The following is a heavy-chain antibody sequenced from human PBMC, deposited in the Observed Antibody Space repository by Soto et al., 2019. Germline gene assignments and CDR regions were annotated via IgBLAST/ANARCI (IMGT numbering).Heavy chain of an antibody. V-gene: IGHV1-18*01. CDR1: GYTFTSYH. CDR2: ISAYNGNT. CDR3: ARDSPPPRE. J-gene: IGHJ4*02. Sequence: QVQLVQSGDEVKKPGASVKVSCKASGYTFTSYHITWMRQAPGQVLEWMGCISAYNGNTNYAQKLQGRVTMTTDTSTSTAYMELRSLRSDDTPVYYCARDSPPPREWGQGTLVTVSS.